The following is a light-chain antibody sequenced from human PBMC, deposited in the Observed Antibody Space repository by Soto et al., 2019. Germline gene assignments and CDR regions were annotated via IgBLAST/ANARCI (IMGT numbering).Light chain of an antibody. CDR1: NL. Sequence: SVLTQPASESGSPGQSITISCTYNLVSWYQQHPGKAPKLMIYEGNKRPSGVSNRFSGSKSGNTASLTISGLQAEDEADYYCCSYAGQRVVFGGGTQLTVL. CDR2: EGN. J-gene: IGLJ2*01. CDR3: CSYAGQRVV. V-gene: IGLV2-23*01.